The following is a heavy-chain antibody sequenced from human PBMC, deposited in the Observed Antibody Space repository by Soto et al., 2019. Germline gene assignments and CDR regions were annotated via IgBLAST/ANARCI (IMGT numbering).Heavy chain of an antibody. Sequence: SETLSRTCTDSGGSISSGNYYWCWIRQPTGKGLEWIGFMSYSGSTSYNASLKSRVTISVDTSKSQFSLNLSFVTAADTAVYYCATMGTPATGLYYFDNWGQGTLVTVSS. J-gene: IGHJ4*02. D-gene: IGHD1-7*01. CDR3: ATMGTPATGLYYFDN. CDR2: MSYSGST. V-gene: IGHV4-30-4*01. CDR1: GGSISSGNYY.